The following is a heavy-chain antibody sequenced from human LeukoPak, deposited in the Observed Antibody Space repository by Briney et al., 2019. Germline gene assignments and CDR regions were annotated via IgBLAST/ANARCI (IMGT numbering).Heavy chain of an antibody. CDR1: GFTVSSNY. CDR3: ARQTYYYDSSGYYSGAFDY. V-gene: IGHV3-66*02. J-gene: IGHJ4*02. Sequence: GGSLRLSCAASGFTVSSNYMSWVRQAPGKGLKWVSVIYSGGSTYYADSVKGRFTISRDNSKNTLYLQMNSLRAEDTAVHYCARQTYYYDSSGYYSGAFDYWGQGTLVTVSS. CDR2: IYSGGST. D-gene: IGHD3-22*01.